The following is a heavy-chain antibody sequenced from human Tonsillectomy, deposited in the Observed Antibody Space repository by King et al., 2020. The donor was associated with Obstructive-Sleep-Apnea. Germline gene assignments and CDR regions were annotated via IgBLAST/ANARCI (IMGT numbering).Heavy chain of an antibody. CDR1: GGTFSSYA. D-gene: IGHD3-22*01. J-gene: IGHJ3*02. CDR3: ARGIKYYYDSSGYYGLNGAFDI. Sequence: VQLVQSGAEVKKPGSSVKVSCKASGGTFSSYAISWVRQAPGQGLEWMGGIIPILGIANYAQKFQGRVTITADKSTSTAYMELSSLRSEDTAVYYCARGIKYYYDSSGYYGLNGAFDIWGQGTMVTVSS. CDR2: IIPILGIA. V-gene: IGHV1-69*10.